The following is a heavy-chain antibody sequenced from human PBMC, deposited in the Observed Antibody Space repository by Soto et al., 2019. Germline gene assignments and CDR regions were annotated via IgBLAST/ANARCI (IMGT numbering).Heavy chain of an antibody. D-gene: IGHD3-22*01. J-gene: IGHJ4*02. Sequence: GGSLRFSCVASGFTFRSCAMYWVRQAPGRGLEWISGISGSGDATSYADSVKGRFTISRDNSKNTLYLQTDGLRAEDTALYYCAKPKDSRGFSSSDCWGQGTMVTVS. CDR2: ISGSGDAT. V-gene: IGHV3-23*01. CDR1: GFTFRSCA. CDR3: AKPKDSRGFSSSDC.